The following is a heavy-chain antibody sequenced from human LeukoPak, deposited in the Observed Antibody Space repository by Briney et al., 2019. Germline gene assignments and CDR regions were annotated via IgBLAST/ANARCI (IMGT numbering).Heavy chain of an antibody. Sequence: GGSLRLSCAASGFTFSNYEMNWVRQAPGKGLEWVSYISSSGDTIYYADSVKGRFTISRDNAKNSLYLQMNSLGAADTAVYYCARVLPYFDYWGQGTLVTVSS. CDR2: ISSSGDTI. V-gene: IGHV3-48*03. CDR1: GFTFSNYE. J-gene: IGHJ4*02. CDR3: ARVLPYFDY.